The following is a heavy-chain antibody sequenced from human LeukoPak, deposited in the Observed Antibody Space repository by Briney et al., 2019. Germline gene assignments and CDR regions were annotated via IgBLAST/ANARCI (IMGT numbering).Heavy chain of an antibody. CDR3: ARDEYSGSYYGLSWFDH. V-gene: IGHV4-39*02. J-gene: IGHJ5*02. D-gene: IGHD1-26*01. CDR2: IYYSGST. Sequence: SETLSLTCTVSGGSISSSGYYWGWIRQPPGKGLEWIASIYYSGSTYYNPSLKSLVTISVDTSKNQLSLKLSSLTAAETAVYYCARDEYSGSYYGLSWFDHWGQGTLVTVSS. CDR1: GGSISSSGYY.